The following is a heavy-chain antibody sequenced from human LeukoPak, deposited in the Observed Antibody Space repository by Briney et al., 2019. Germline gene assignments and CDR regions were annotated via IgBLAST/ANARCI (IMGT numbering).Heavy chain of an antibody. J-gene: IGHJ5*02. CDR3: TRAMGNWFDP. Sequence: PGRSLRLSCTVSGFTFGDYAMSWVRQAPGKGLEWVGFIRRKAYGGTTEYIASVKGRFTISRDDSKSIAYLQMNSLKTEDTAVYYCTRAMGNWFDPWGQGTLVTVSS. CDR2: IRRKAYGGTT. V-gene: IGHV3-49*04. CDR1: GFTFGDYA. D-gene: IGHD3-16*01.